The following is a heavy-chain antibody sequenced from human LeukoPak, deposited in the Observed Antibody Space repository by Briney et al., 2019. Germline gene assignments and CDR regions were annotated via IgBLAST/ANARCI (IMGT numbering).Heavy chain of an antibody. D-gene: IGHD3-3*01. J-gene: IGHJ6*02. CDR3: AREHYDFSGMDV. CDR1: GGSISRYY. CDR2: VYYTGSA. V-gene: IGHV4-59*12. Sequence: SETLSLTCTVSGGSISRYYWNWIRQPPGKGLEWIGYVYYTGSANYNPSLNSRLTITIDTSKNQFSLKLNSVTAADTAVYYCAREHYDFSGMDVWGQGTTVTVSS.